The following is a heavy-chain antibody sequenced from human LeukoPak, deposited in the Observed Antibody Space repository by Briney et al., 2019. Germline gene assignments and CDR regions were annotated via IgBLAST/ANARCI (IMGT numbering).Heavy chain of an antibody. J-gene: IGHJ4*02. D-gene: IGHD5-18*01. Sequence: SETLSLTCTVSGGSISSYYWSWIRQPPGKGLEWIGYIYYSGSTNYNPSLKSRVTISVDTSKNQFSLKLSSVTAADTAVYYCERARGYSYGYPFDYWGQGTLVTVSS. CDR1: GGSISSYY. CDR2: IYYSGST. CDR3: ERARGYSYGYPFDY. V-gene: IGHV4-59*01.